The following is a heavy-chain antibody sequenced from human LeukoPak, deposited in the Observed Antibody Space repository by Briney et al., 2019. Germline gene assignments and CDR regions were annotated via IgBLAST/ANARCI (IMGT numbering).Heavy chain of an antibody. V-gene: IGHV3-33*01. CDR1: KFTFSSYG. Sequence: PGGSLRLSCEASKFTFSSYGMHWVRQAPGKGLEWVAVIWYDGSSKFYADSVKGRSIISRDNSKNTLYLQMNSLRAEDTAVYYCARDWGPGYYYAMDVWGQGTTVTASS. CDR2: IWYDGSSK. CDR3: ARDWGPGYYYAMDV. J-gene: IGHJ6*02. D-gene: IGHD3-16*01.